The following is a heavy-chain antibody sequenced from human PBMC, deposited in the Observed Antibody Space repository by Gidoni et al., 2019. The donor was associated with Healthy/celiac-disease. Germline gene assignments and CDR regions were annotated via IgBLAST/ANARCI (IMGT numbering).Heavy chain of an antibody. V-gene: IGHV3-30*18. CDR1: GFTFSSYG. J-gene: IGHJ4*02. CDR2: ISYDGSTK. Sequence: QVQLVESGGGVVQPGRSLRPSCAASGFTFSSYGMHWVRQAPGKGLEWVSVISYDGSTKYYADSVKGRFTISRDNSKNTLYLQMNSLRAEDTAVYYCAKDLIRAAAGTDDYWGQGTLVTVSS. D-gene: IGHD6-13*01. CDR3: AKDLIRAAAGTDDY.